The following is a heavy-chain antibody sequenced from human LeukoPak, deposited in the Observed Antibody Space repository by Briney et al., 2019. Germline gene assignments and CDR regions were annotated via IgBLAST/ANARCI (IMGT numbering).Heavy chain of an antibody. D-gene: IGHD2-21*01. J-gene: IGHJ5*02. Sequence: SETLSITCTVSGGSISSYYWSWIRQPPGKGLEWIGYIYYSGSTNYNPSLKSRVTISVDTSKNQFSLKLSSVTAADTAVYYCARVQYSRFDPWGQGTLVTVSS. CDR2: IYYSGST. CDR3: ARVQYSRFDP. CDR1: GGSISSYY. V-gene: IGHV4-59*01.